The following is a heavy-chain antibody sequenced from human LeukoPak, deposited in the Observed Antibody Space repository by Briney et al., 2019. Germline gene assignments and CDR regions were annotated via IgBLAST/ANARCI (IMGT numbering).Heavy chain of an antibody. Sequence: GGSLSLSCAGSGFTFSNYDMNWVRQAPGKGLEWVSCISSSGITIYYADSVKGRFTFSRDNAKNSLYLQMNSLRAEDTAVYYCARGYGGGAFDIWGQGTMVTVSS. D-gene: IGHD4-23*01. CDR1: GFTFSNYD. V-gene: IGHV3-48*03. J-gene: IGHJ3*02. CDR2: ISSSGITI. CDR3: ARGYGGGAFDI.